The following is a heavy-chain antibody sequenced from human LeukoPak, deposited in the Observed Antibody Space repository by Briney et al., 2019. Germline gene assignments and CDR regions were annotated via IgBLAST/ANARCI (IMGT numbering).Heavy chain of an antibody. CDR1: GVSISSYY. CDR3: ARQGGETDYYYGMDV. Sequence: SETLSLTCTVSGVSISSYYWSWIRQSPGKGLEWIGYIYYSGSTKYNPSLKSRVTISVDTSKNQFSLKLSSVTAADTAVYYCARQGGETDYYYGMDVWGQGTTVTVSS. J-gene: IGHJ6*02. D-gene: IGHD3-10*01. CDR2: IYYSGST. V-gene: IGHV4-59*01.